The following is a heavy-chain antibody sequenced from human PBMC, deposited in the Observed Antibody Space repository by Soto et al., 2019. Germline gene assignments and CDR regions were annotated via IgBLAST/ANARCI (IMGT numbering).Heavy chain of an antibody. D-gene: IGHD3-22*01. CDR1: GFTFSSYW. V-gene: IGHV3-7*03. CDR2: IKQDGSEK. CDR3: ARLTVYYYDSSGYQPYYFDY. Sequence: GGSLRLCFAASGFTFSSYWMSWVRQAPGKWLEWVANIKQDGSEKYYVDSVKGRFTISRDNAKNSLYLQMNSLRAEDTAVYYCARLTVYYYDSSGYQPYYFDYWGQGTLVTVSS. J-gene: IGHJ4*02.